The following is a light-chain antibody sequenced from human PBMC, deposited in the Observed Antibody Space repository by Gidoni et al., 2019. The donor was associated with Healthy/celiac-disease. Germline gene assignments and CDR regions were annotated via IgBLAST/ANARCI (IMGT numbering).Light chain of an antibody. V-gene: IGLV3-1*01. CDR1: KLGDKY. J-gene: IGLJ2*01. CDR3: QAWDSSTVV. Sequence: SYELTQPAAVSVTPGQTASITCSGDKLGDKYACWYQQKPGKSPVLVIYQDSKRPSVIPERFSGSNSGNTATLTISGTQAMDEADYYCQAWDSSTVVFGGGTKLTVL. CDR2: QDS.